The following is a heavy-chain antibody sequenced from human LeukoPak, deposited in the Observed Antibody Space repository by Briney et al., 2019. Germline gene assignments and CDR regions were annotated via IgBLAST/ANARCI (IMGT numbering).Heavy chain of an antibody. V-gene: IGHV4-39*07. CDR1: GGSISSSSYY. J-gene: IGHJ4*02. CDR2: IYYSGST. Sequence: SETLSLTCTVSGGSISSSSYYWGWIRQPPGKGLEWIGSIYYSGSTYYNPSLKSRVTISVDTSKNRFSLKLSSVTAADTAVYYCARALGRYNWNYGFDYWGQGTLVTVSS. D-gene: IGHD1-7*01. CDR3: ARALGRYNWNYGFDY.